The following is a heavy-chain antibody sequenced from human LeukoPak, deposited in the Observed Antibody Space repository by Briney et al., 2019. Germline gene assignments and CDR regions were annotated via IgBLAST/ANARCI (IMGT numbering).Heavy chain of an antibody. D-gene: IGHD2-15*01. Sequence: GASVKVSCKASGYTFSSYGISWVRQAPGQGLERLGYISAYNGNTNHAQKVQGRITMTTDTSASTAYMEMRSLRSDDTAVYYCARDCSGSSCYWIHWGQGTLVTVSS. J-gene: IGHJ4*02. CDR1: GYTFSSYG. CDR3: ARDCSGSSCYWIH. CDR2: ISAYNGNT. V-gene: IGHV1-18*01.